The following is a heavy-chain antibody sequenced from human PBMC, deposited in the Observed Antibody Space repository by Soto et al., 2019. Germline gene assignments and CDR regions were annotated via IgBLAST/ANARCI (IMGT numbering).Heavy chain of an antibody. D-gene: IGHD3-3*01. J-gene: IGHJ4*02. V-gene: IGHV4-61*01. CDR3: ARSAGELLDLWGGYWILGYYFDY. CDR1: AGSASTATYY. CDR2: IYYSAST. Sequence: SVTRSLTCTVSAGSASTATYYRRSIRQSPGNGLEWPRYIYYSASTNCNHSLTCRVTISVDTSMTQFSLKLRSVSAAATAVYYCARSAGELLDLWGGYWILGYYFDYWGQGTLVTVSS.